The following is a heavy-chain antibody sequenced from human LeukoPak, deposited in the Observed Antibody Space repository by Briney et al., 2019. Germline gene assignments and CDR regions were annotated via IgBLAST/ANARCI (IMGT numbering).Heavy chain of an antibody. D-gene: IGHD1-7*01. V-gene: IGHV3-21*01. CDR2: ISSSSSYI. CDR3: ARDPQYNWNYGGY. CDR1: GFTFSSYS. Sequence: PGGSLRLSCAASGFTFSSYSMNWVRQAPGKGLGWVSSISSSSSYIYYADSVKGRFTISRGNAKNSLYLQMNSLRAEDTAVYYCARDPQYNWNYGGYWGQGTLVTVSS. J-gene: IGHJ4*02.